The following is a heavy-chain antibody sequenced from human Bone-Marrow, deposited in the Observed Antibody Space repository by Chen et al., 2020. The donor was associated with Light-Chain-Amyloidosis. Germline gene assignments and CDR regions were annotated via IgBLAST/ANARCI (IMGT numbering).Heavy chain of an antibody. CDR3: ARDRGSSGWLTTWGNFDY. D-gene: IGHD6-19*01. CDR2: IYHSGST. CDR1: GGSISSSNW. Sequence: QVQLQESGPGLVKPSGTLSLTCAVSGGSISSSNWWSWVRQPPGKGLEWIGEIYHSGSTNYNPSLKSRVTISVDKSKNQFSLKLSSVTAADTAVYYCARDRGSSGWLTTWGNFDYWGQGTLVTVSS. V-gene: IGHV4-4*02. J-gene: IGHJ4*02.